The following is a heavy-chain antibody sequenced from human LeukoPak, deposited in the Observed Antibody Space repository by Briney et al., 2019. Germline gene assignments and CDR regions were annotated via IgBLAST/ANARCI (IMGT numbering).Heavy chain of an antibody. CDR1: GYTFTSYY. CDR2: INPSGGST. J-gene: IGHJ3*02. CDR3: ARDRGRSPMGYDAFDI. V-gene: IGHV1-46*01. D-gene: IGHD2-15*01. Sequence: ASVKVSCKASGYTFTSYYMHWVRQAPGQGLEWMGIINPSGGSTSYAQKFQGRVTMTRDTSTSTVYMELSSLRSEDMAVYYCARDRGRSPMGYDAFDIWGQGTMVTVSS.